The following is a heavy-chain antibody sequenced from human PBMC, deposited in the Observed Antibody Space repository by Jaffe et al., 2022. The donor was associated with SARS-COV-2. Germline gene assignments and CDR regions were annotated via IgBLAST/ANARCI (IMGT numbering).Heavy chain of an antibody. Sequence: EVQLLESGGGLVQPGGSLRLSCAASGFTFSSYAMSWVRQAPGKGLEWVSAISGSGGSTYYADSVKGRFTISRDNSKNTLYLQMNSLRAEDTAVYYCAKDHCVRGGGSCSPGLLYYGMDVWGQGTTVTVSS. D-gene: IGHD2-15*01. J-gene: IGHJ6*02. CDR3: AKDHCVRGGGSCSPGLLYYGMDV. CDR1: GFTFSSYA. V-gene: IGHV3-23*01. CDR2: ISGSGGST.